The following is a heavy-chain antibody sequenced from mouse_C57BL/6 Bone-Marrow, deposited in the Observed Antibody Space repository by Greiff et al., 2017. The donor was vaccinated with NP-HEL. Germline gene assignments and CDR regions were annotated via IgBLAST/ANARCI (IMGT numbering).Heavy chain of an antibody. Sequence: VQLQQSGAELVKPGASVKLSCTASGFNIKDYYMHWVKQRTEQGLEWIGRIDPEDGETKYAPKFKGKATITADTSSNTAYLQLSSLTSEDTAVYYWARDGLDYYGSSYYFDYWGQGTTLTVSS. CDR1: GFNIKDYY. CDR3: ARDGLDYYGSSYYFDY. CDR2: IDPEDGET. D-gene: IGHD1-1*01. V-gene: IGHV14-2*01. J-gene: IGHJ2*01.